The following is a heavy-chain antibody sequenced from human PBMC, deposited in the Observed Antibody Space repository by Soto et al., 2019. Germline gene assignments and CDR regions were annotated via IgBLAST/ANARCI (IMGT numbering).Heavy chain of an antibody. Sequence: PSETLSLTCTVSDDSFRGADYYWSWIRQPLGKGPEWIGYTYYNGDTKYNPALKSRVTWSLATPKIHFSLWLSSVTAADQAVYFCVGGAGYIDRWRTFEFLGRGSLVAV. D-gene: IGHD6-25*01. J-gene: IGHJ4*02. V-gene: IGHV4-61*08. CDR2: TYYNGDT. CDR3: VGGAGYIDRWRTFEF. CDR1: DDSFRGADYY.